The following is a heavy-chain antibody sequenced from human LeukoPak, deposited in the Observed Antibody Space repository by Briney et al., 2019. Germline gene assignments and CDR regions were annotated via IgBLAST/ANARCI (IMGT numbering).Heavy chain of an antibody. D-gene: IGHD3-10*01. CDR3: ARVGTYGSGSYLSWLDY. Sequence: SETLSLTCTVSGGSISSYYWSWIRQPPGKGLAWIGYIYYSGSTNYNPSLKSRVTISVDTSKNQFSLKLSSVTAADTAVYYCARVGTYGSGSYLSWLDYWGQGTLVTVSS. CDR2: IYYSGST. J-gene: IGHJ4*02. V-gene: IGHV4-59*01. CDR1: GGSISSYY.